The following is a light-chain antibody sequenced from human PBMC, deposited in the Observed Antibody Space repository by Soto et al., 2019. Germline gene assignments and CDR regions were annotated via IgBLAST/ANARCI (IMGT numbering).Light chain of an antibody. CDR1: QSVDSN. V-gene: IGKV3-15*01. Sequence: SPGTLSLSPGETATLSCRASQSVDSNYLAWYQQKPGQAPRLLVYGISTRATDIPARFSGSGSGTEFTLTISSLQSEDFGIYYYQQDSKWPIAFGQGTRLEIK. CDR3: QQDSKWPIA. J-gene: IGKJ5*01. CDR2: GIS.